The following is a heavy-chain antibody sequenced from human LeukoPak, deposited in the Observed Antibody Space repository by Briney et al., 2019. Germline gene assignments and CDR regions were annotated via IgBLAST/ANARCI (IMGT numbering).Heavy chain of an antibody. CDR1: GGSVSSGSYY. V-gene: IGHV4-61*01. J-gene: IGHJ6*02. Sequence: SETLSLTCTVSGGSVSSGSYYWSWIRQPPGKGLECIGYIYYSGSTNYNPSLKSRVTISADTSRNQFSLKLSSVTAADTALYYCARAGYYGSGSYSYYGMDVWGQGTTVTVSS. CDR3: ARAGYYGSGSYSYYGMDV. D-gene: IGHD3-10*01. CDR2: IYYSGST.